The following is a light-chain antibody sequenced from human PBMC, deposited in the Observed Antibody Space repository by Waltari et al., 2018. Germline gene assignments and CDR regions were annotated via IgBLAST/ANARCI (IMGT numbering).Light chain of an antibody. CDR1: SSDSGGYNY. Sequence: SALTQPDSVSGSPGQSITISCSGISSDSGGYNYVPWYQQHPGEAPKVIIYDVSNRPSGVSNLFSGSKSGSSASLTISGLQAEDEADYYCSSFTSSTTGIFGGGTKLTVL. V-gene: IGLV2-14*01. CDR3: SSFTSSTTGI. J-gene: IGLJ2*01. CDR2: DVS.